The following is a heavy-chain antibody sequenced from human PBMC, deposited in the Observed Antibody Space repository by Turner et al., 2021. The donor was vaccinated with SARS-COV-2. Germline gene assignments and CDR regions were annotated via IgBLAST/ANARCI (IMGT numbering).Heavy chain of an antibody. CDR3: ARSPGYYFDY. Sequence: EVQLVESGGGLVQPGGSLRLSCAASGFTFSRYWMSWVRQAQGKGLDWGAKIKQDGSEKHFVDSVKGRFTISRDNAKNSLSLQMNSLRAEDTAVYYCARSPGYYFDYWGQGTLVTVSS. V-gene: IGHV3-7*01. CDR2: IKQDGSEK. J-gene: IGHJ4*02. D-gene: IGHD2-2*01. CDR1: GFTFSRYW.